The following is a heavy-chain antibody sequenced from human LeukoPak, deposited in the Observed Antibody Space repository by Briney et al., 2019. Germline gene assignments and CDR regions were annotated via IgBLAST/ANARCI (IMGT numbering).Heavy chain of an antibody. J-gene: IGHJ6*02. CDR1: GFTFTSYA. CDR2: ISRSGGDT. Sequence: GGSLRLSCAASGFTFTSYAMNWVRQAPGKGLEWVSGISRSGGDTYYADSVKGRFTISRDNSENTLYLQMNSLRAEDTALYYCAKDFLSGYYSDYYGMDVWGQGTTVTVSS. V-gene: IGHV3-23*01. CDR3: AKDFLSGYYSDYYGMDV. D-gene: IGHD3-22*01.